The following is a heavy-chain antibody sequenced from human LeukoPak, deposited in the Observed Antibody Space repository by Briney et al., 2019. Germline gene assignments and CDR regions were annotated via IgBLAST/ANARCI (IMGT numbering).Heavy chain of an antibody. D-gene: IGHD2-15*01. V-gene: IGHV4-59*01. CDR3: ARGYCSGGSCYRPVFDP. CDR2: IYYSGST. J-gene: IGHJ5*02. CDR1: GGSISSYY. Sequence: SETLSLTCTVSGGSISSYYWSWIRQPPGKGLEWIGYIYYSGSTNYNPSLKSRVTISVDTSKNQFSLKLSSVTAADTAVYYCARGYCSGGSCYRPVFDPWGQGTLVTVSS.